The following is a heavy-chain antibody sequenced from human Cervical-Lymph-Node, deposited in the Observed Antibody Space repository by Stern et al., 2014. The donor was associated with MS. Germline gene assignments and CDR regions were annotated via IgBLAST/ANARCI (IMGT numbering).Heavy chain of an antibody. Sequence: QVQLVQSGAEVKKPGSSVKVSCKASGGTFSRYTIGWVRQAPGQGLEWMGGIIPMFGIANYAEEFQCRVTITADESTSTAYMDLSTLRSEDTAVYYCARATSDYIWGSYRYLDYWGQGTQVTVSS. V-gene: IGHV1-69*01. CDR1: GGTFSRYT. CDR3: ARATSDYIWGSYRYLDY. D-gene: IGHD3-16*02. CDR2: IIPMFGIA. J-gene: IGHJ4*02.